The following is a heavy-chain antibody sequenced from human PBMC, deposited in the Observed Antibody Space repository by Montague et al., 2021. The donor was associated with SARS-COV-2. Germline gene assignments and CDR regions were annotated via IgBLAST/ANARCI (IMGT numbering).Heavy chain of an antibody. Sequence: SETLSLTCTVSGGSITVSRYDWGWIRQPPGKGLEWIGSVHSTGTTSYNASLKSRITISVDTSENQFSLKMTSVTASDTAVYYCARHRANAGAFDIWGQGTMVTVSS. D-gene: IGHD1-1*01. V-gene: IGHV4-39*01. J-gene: IGHJ3*02. CDR1: GGSITVSRYD. CDR3: ARHRANAGAFDI. CDR2: VHSTGTT.